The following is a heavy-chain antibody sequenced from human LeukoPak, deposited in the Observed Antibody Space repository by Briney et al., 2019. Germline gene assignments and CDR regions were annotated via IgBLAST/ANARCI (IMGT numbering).Heavy chain of an antibody. Sequence: LGESLKISCKGSGYSFSSYWIGWVRQMPGKGLEWMGMVYPGDSDTRYSPSFQGQVTMSADKSISTAYLQWSSLKASDTAMYYCAREGEYYYDSSGYYYFDYWGQGTLVTVSS. D-gene: IGHD3-22*01. CDR3: AREGEYYYDSSGYYYFDY. J-gene: IGHJ4*02. CDR1: GYSFSSYW. CDR2: VYPGDSDT. V-gene: IGHV5-51*01.